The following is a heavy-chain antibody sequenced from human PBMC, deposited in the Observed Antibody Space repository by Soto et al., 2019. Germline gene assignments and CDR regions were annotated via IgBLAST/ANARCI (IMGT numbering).Heavy chain of an antibody. D-gene: IGHD3-22*01. V-gene: IGHV4-38-2*01. CDR1: GYSINSDYY. Sequence: SETLSLTCSVSGYSINSDYYWGWSLHAPGKGGEGIGSIYHGGATYYAASLKARAAISLDKSNNNLYLMMKTVTAADTAVYYCASYHYDSSGHGDEHWGQGALVTVSS. CDR3: ASYHYDSSGHGDEH. J-gene: IGHJ4*02. CDR2: IYHGGAT.